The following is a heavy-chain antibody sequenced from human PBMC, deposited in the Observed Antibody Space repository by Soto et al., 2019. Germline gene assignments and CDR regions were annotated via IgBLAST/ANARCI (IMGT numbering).Heavy chain of an antibody. Sequence: QVHLVQSGAEVKKPGASVKVSCKGSGYTFTSYGITWVRQAPGQGLEWMGWISAHNGNTDYAQKPQGRVTVTRDLSTSTAYMELRSLRSDDTAVYYCARGRYGDYWGQGALVTVSS. V-gene: IGHV1-18*01. CDR2: ISAHNGNT. CDR1: GYTFTSYG. J-gene: IGHJ4*02. CDR3: ARGRYGDY. D-gene: IGHD1-1*01.